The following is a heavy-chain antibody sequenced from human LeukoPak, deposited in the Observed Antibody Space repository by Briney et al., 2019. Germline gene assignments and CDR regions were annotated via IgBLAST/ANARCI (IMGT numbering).Heavy chain of an antibody. CDR2: IYHSGST. D-gene: IGHD2-15*01. CDR1: GGSISSGGYY. J-gene: IGHJ4*02. V-gene: IGHV4-30-2*01. CDR3: ARVSSGGSWYFDY. Sequence: PSETLSLTCTVSGGSISSGGYYWSWIRQPPGKGLEWIGYIYHSGSTYYNPSLKSRVTISVDRSKNQFSLKLSSVTAADTAVYYCARVSSGGSWYFDYWGQGTLVTVSS.